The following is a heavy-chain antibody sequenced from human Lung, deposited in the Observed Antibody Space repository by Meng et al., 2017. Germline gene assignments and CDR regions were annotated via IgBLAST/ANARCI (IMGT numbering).Heavy chain of an antibody. V-gene: IGHV1-2*06. CDR2: INPNSGVT. J-gene: IGHJ4*02. Sequence: QVQLVQSGAEVKKPGASVKVSCKAAGYTFTGYYMQWVRQAPGQGLEWMGRINPNSGVTNYAQKFQGRVTMTRDTSISTAYMELSRLRSDDTAVYYCASVGACGGDCYTFDYWGQGTLVTVSS. CDR3: ASVGACGGDCYTFDY. D-gene: IGHD2-21*02. CDR1: GYTFTGYY.